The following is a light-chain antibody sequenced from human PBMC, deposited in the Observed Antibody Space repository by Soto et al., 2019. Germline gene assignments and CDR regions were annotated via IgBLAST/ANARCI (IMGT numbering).Light chain of an antibody. J-gene: IGLJ2*01. Sequence: QSALTQPASVSGSPGQSITISCTGTSSDVGGYNYVSWYQQHPGKAPKLLIYFVTTRPSGVSDRFSGSTSGNTASLTIAGLQAEDEADYYCSSYRSGYTLEVFGGGTKLTVL. CDR1: SSDVGGYNY. V-gene: IGLV2-14*03. CDR3: SSYRSGYTLEV. CDR2: FVT.